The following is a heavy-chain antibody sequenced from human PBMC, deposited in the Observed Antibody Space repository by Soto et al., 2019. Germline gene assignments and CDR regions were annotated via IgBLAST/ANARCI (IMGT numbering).Heavy chain of an antibody. V-gene: IGHV4-30-4*01. CDR3: ARGYSYDSSGYHPYDY. Sequence: SETLSLTCTVSGDSISSGNHFWSWIRQPPGKGLEWIGYIFYSGSTYYNPSLKTRVTIFVDTSKNQFSLELSSVTAADTAVYYCARGYSYDSSGYHPYDYWGQGTLVTVSS. D-gene: IGHD3-22*01. J-gene: IGHJ4*02. CDR1: GDSISSGNHF. CDR2: IFYSGST.